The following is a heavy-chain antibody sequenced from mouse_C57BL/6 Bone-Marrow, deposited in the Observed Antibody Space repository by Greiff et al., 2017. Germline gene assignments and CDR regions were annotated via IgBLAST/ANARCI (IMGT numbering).Heavy chain of an antibody. J-gene: IGHJ3*01. CDR2: IDPENGDT. CDR3: TTPPYYYGSSYYSY. CDR1: GFNIKDDY. D-gene: IGHD1-1*01. V-gene: IGHV14-4*01. Sequence: VQLQQSGAELVRPGASVKLSCTASGFNIKDDYMHWVKQRPEQGLEWIGWIDPENGDTDYASKFQGKATITADTSSTTAYLQLSSLTSEDTAVYYCTTPPYYYGSSYYSYWGQGTLVTVSA.